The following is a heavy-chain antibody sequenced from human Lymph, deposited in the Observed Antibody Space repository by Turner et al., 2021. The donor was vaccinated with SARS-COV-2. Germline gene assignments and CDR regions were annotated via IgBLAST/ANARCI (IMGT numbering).Heavy chain of an antibody. D-gene: IGHD1-26*01. V-gene: IGHV3-9*01. CDR2: INWSGGSI. CDR3: AKDLAGTYYSSFDY. CDR1: GFTFDDYA. J-gene: IGHJ4*02. Sequence: EVQLVEAGGGLVQPGRSLRPACAASGFTFDDYAMHWGRPGPGKGLGWVSGINWSGGSIAYADSVKGRFTISRDNPKNSLYLQMNSLRAEDTAFYYCAKDLAGTYYSSFDYWGQGTLVTVSS.